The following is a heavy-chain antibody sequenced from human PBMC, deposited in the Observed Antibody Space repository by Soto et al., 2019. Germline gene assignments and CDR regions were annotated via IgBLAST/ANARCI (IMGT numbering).Heavy chain of an antibody. J-gene: IGHJ4*02. Sequence: ASVKVSCKASGYTFTSYYMHWVRQAPGQGLEWMGIINPSGGSTSYAQKFQGRVTMTRDTSTSTVYMELSSLRSEDTAVYYCAREVQSDIVVVITGGPRYYFDYWGQGTLVTVSS. CDR2: INPSGGST. CDR1: GYTFTSYY. D-gene: IGHD3-22*01. V-gene: IGHV1-46*01. CDR3: AREVQSDIVVVITGGPRYYFDY.